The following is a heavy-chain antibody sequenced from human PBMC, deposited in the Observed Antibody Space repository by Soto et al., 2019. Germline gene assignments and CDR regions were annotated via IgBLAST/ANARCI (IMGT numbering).Heavy chain of an antibody. J-gene: IGHJ4*02. CDR1: DGSINSYY. Sequence: SETLSLTCTVSDGSINSYYWSWIRQPPGKGLEWIGYIYYSGSTTYNPSLKSRVTISIDTSKNQFSLKLNSVTAADTAVYYCARGPKTSSWSFDYWRQGALVTVSS. V-gene: IGHV4-59*01. CDR2: IYYSGST. CDR3: ARGPKTSSWSFDY. D-gene: IGHD6-13*01.